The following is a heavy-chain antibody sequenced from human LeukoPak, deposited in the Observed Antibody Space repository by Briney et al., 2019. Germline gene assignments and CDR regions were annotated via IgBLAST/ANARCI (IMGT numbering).Heavy chain of an antibody. D-gene: IGHD2-21*02. CDR3: ATLRGASTAVFDS. V-gene: IGHV4-59*08. Sequence: SETLSLTCTVSGGSINYDYWSWIRQSPGKRLEWIGYIHYSGATNYNPSLNSRVTISVDTSKNQFSLKLSSVTAADTALYYCATLRGASTAVFDSWGQGTLVTVSS. CDR2: IHYSGAT. CDR1: GGSINYDY. J-gene: IGHJ4*02.